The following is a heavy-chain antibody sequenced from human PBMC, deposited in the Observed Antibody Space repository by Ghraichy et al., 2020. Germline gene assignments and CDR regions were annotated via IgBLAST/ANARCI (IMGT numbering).Heavy chain of an antibody. CDR2: IYYSGST. D-gene: IGHD3-3*01. V-gene: IGHV4-39*01. Sequence: ETLSLTCTVSGGSISSSSYYWGWIRQPPGKGLEWIGSIYYSGSTYYNPSPKSRVTISVDTSMNQFSLKLSSVTAADTAVYYCARLWLEWSTYDYWGQGTLVTVSS. J-gene: IGHJ4*02. CDR1: GGSISSSSYY. CDR3: ARLWLEWSTYDY.